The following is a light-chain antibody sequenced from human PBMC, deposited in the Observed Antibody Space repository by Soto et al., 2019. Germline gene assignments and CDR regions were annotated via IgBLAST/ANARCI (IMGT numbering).Light chain of an antibody. V-gene: IGLV2-14*01. CDR3: SSYTSTSTPWV. CDR2: EVS. J-gene: IGLJ3*02. CDR1: SSDVGAYKF. Sequence: QSALTQPPSASGSPGQSVTIFCSGTSSDVGAYKFVSWYRHHPGKAPQVMIYEVSNRPSGVSNRFSGSKSGNTASLTISGLQPEDEGDYYCSSYTSTSTPWVFGGGTKLTVL.